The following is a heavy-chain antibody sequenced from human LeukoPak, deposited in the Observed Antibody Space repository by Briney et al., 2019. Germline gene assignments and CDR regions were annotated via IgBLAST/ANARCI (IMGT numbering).Heavy chain of an antibody. V-gene: IGHV5-51*01. J-gene: IGHJ4*02. CDR2: IYPGDPDT. CDR3: ARIYCSSTSCPYYFDY. Sequence: KVSCKGSGYSFTSYWIGWVRQMPGKGLEWMGIIYPGDPDTRYSPSFQGQVTISADKSISTAYLQWSSLKASDTAMYYCARIYCSSTSCPYYFDYWGQGTLVTVSS. D-gene: IGHD2-2*01. CDR1: GYSFTSYW.